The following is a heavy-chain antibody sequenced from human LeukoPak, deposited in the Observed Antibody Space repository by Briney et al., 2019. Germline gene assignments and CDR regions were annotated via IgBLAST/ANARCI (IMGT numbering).Heavy chain of an antibody. CDR3: AKDKVAAAGTVGVFDY. Sequence: PGGSLRLSCAASGFMFSDYSMIWIRQAPGKGLEWVSYISSGGSTKYYADSVKGRFTSSRDNAKNSLYLQMNSLRAEDMALYYRAKDKVAAAGTVGVFDYWGQGTLVTVSS. CDR1: GFMFSDYS. J-gene: IGHJ4*02. V-gene: IGHV3-11*01. D-gene: IGHD6-13*01. CDR2: ISSGGSTK.